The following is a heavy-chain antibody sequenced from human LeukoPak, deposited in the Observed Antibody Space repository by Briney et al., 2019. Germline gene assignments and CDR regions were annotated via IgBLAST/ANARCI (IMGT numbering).Heavy chain of an antibody. Sequence: ASVKVSCKASGYTFTSYGISWVRQAPGQGLEWMGWISAYNGNTNYAQKLQGRVTMTTDTSTSTAYMELRSLRSDDTAVYYCARDDYGSGSYHYYYGMDVWGKGTTVTVSS. CDR1: GYTFTSYG. V-gene: IGHV1-18*04. CDR3: ARDDYGSGSYHYYYGMDV. CDR2: ISAYNGNT. J-gene: IGHJ6*04. D-gene: IGHD3-10*01.